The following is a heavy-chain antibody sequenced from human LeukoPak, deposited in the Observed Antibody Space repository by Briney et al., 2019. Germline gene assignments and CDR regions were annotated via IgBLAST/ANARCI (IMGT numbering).Heavy chain of an antibody. D-gene: IGHD2-15*01. V-gene: IGHV3-33*01. CDR1: GSTFSSYG. CDR2: IWYDGSNK. CDR3: ARDLLQTNRLDGMDV. Sequence: PGGSLRLSCAASGSTFSSYGMHWVRQAPGKGLEWVAVIWYDGSNKYYADSVKGRFTISRDNSKNTLCLQMNSLRAEDTAVYYCARDLLQTNRLDGMDVWGQGTTVTVSS. J-gene: IGHJ6*02.